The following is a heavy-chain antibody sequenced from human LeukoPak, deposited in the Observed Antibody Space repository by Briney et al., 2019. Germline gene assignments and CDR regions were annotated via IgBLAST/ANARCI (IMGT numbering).Heavy chain of an antibody. CDR1: GYTFSSYY. V-gene: IGHV1-69*13. D-gene: IGHD5-18*01. CDR3: ARVKKGGYSYGPTVDFFY. J-gene: IGHJ4*02. CDR2: IIPIFGTA. Sequence: ASVTVSCKASGYTFSSYYMHWVRQAPGQGLEWMGGIIPIFGTANYAQKFQGRVTITADESTSTAYMKLSSLRSEDTAVYYCARVKKGGYSYGPTVDFFYWGQGTLVTVSS.